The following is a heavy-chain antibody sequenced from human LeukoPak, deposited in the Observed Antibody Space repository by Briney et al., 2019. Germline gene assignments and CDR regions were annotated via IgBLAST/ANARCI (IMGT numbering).Heavy chain of an antibody. D-gene: IGHD4-23*01. CDR3: ARGEVGGSYYYMDV. CDR2: ISSSSSYI. V-gene: IGHV3-21*01. CDR1: GFTFSSYS. Sequence: GGTLRLSCAASGFTFSSYSMNWVRQAPGKGLEWVSSISSSSSYIYYADSVKGRFTISRDNAKNSLYLQMNSLRAEDTAVYYCARGEVGGSYYYMDVWGKGTTVTVSS. J-gene: IGHJ6*03.